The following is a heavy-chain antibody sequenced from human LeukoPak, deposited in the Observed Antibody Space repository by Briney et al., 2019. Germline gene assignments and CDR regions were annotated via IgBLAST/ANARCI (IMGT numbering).Heavy chain of an antibody. D-gene: IGHD3-10*01. J-gene: IGHJ4*02. Sequence: PSETLSLTCTVSGGSIRSSHWSWIRQPAGKGLEWIAIIYNSGGTNYNPSLKSRVTISRDTSKNQFSLTLTSVTAADTAVYYCASGMVRGVIRDLPHDYWGQGTLVTVSS. CDR3: ASGMVRGVIRDLPHDY. CDR1: GGSIRSSH. CDR2: IYNSGGT. V-gene: IGHV4-4*07.